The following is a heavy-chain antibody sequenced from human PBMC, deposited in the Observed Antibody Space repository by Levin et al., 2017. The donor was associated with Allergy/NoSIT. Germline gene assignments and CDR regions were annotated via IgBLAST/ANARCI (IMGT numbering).Heavy chain of an antibody. Sequence: LSLTCAASEFTFSDPYMNWVRQAPGQGLEWVGRIRNKHVGFTTEYAASVKGRFTISRDDSKNSLYLQMNSLKTDDTAVYFCTTDRSGSPDYWGQGTLVTVSS. CDR3: TTDRSGSPDY. J-gene: IGHJ4*02. CDR2: IRNKHVGFTT. V-gene: IGHV3-72*01. D-gene: IGHD6-25*01. CDR1: EFTFSDPY.